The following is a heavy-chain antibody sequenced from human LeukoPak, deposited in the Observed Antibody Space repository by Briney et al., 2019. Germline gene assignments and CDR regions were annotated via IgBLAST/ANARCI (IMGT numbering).Heavy chain of an antibody. Sequence: GASVKVSCKASGYTFTGYYMHWVRQAPGQGLEWMGRINPNSGGTNYAQKFQGRVTMTRDTSISTAYMELSRLRSDDTAVYYCAREGLAYCGGDCYRTFDYWGQGTLVTVSS. V-gene: IGHV1-2*06. CDR1: GYTFTGYY. CDR3: AREGLAYCGGDCYRTFDY. J-gene: IGHJ4*02. D-gene: IGHD2-21*01. CDR2: INPNSGGT.